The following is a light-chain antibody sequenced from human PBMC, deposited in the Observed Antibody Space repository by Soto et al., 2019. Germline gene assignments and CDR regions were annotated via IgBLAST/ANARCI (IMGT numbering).Light chain of an antibody. CDR3: QQYNNWPPWT. J-gene: IGKJ1*01. CDR2: GAS. V-gene: IGKV3-15*01. Sequence: EVVIAQSPATLCVARPERGTLXWRASQSVTTNMAWYQQKPGQAPRLLIYGASTRATGIPARFSGSGSGTDFTLTISSLQSEDFAVYYCQQYNNWPPWTFGQGTKVDIK. CDR1: QSVTTN.